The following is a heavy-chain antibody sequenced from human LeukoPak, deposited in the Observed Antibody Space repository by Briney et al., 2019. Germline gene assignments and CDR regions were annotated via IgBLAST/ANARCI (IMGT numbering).Heavy chain of an antibody. CDR1: GFTFSSYE. Sequence: GGSLRLSCAASGFTFSSYEMNWVRQAPGKGLEWVSYICSSGSTIYYADFVKGRFTISRDNAKNSLYLQMNSLRAEDTAVYYCAREETNGDFDYWGQGTLVTVSS. V-gene: IGHV3-48*03. J-gene: IGHJ4*02. D-gene: IGHD4-17*01. CDR3: AREETNGDFDY. CDR2: ICSSGSTI.